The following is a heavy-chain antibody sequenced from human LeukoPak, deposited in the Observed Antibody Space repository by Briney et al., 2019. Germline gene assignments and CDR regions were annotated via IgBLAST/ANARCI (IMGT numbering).Heavy chain of an antibody. J-gene: IGHJ4*02. Sequence: PGGSLRLSCAASGFTFSSYAMSWVRQAPGKGLEWVSAISGSGGSTYYADSVKGRFTISRDNSKNSVYLQMNSLKAEDTAVYYCTRAVAADDFSPGYWGQGTLLTVSS. D-gene: IGHD3/OR15-3a*01. CDR1: GFTFSSYA. V-gene: IGHV3-23*01. CDR2: ISGSGGST. CDR3: TRAVAADDFSPGY.